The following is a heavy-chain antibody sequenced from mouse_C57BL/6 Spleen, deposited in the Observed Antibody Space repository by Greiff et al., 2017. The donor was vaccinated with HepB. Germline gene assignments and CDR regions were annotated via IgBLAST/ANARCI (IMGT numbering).Heavy chain of an antibody. CDR1: GYTFTSYG. V-gene: IGHV1-81*01. J-gene: IGHJ4*01. D-gene: IGHD2-3*01. Sequence: QVHVKQSGAELARPGASVKLSCKASGYTFTSYGISWVKQRTGQGLEWIGEIYPRSGNTYYNEKFKGKATLTADKSSSTAYMELRSLTSEDSAVYFCARDGYYPYAMDYWGQGTSVTVSS. CDR2: IYPRSGNT. CDR3: ARDGYYPYAMDY.